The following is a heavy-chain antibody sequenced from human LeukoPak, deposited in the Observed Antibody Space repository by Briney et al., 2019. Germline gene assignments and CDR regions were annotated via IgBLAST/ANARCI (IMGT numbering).Heavy chain of an antibody. V-gene: IGHV3-7*01. CDR1: GFTFSTYW. CDR2: IKENGIET. Sequence: GGSLRLSCAASGFTFSTYWMSWVRQAPGKGLEWVANIKENGIETHYADSVKGRFIVSRDNAKKSLYLQMDSLRADDTAVYYCAKENWVDAFDFRGQGTMVTVSS. CDR3: AKENWVDAFDF. J-gene: IGHJ3*01. D-gene: IGHD7-27*01.